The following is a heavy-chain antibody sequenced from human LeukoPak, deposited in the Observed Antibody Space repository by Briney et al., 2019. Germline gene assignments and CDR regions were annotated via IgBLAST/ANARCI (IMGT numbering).Heavy chain of an antibody. CDR2: IYYSGST. CDR3: ARLRPHIVVVPAAIFDY. D-gene: IGHD2-2*01. CDR1: GGSISSSSYY. J-gene: IGHJ4*02. Sequence: PSETLSLTCTVSGGSISSSSYYWGWIRQPPGKGLEWIGSIYYSGSTYYNPSLKSRVTISVDTSKNQFSLKLSSVTAADTAVYYCARLRPHIVVVPAAIFDYWGQGTLVTVSS. V-gene: IGHV4-39*01.